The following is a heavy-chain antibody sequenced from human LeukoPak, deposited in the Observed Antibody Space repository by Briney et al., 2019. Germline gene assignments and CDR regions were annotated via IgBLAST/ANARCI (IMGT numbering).Heavy chain of an antibody. D-gene: IGHD5-18*01. V-gene: IGHV4-34*01. Sequence: SETLSLTCAVYGGSFSGYYWSWIRQPPGKGLEWIGEINHSGSTNYNPSLKSRVTISVDTSKNQFSLKLSSVTAADTAVYYCARGRGGYSYGRYVAYFDYWGQGTLVTVSS. CDR2: INHSGST. J-gene: IGHJ4*02. CDR3: ARGRGGYSYGRYVAYFDY. CDR1: GGSFSGYY.